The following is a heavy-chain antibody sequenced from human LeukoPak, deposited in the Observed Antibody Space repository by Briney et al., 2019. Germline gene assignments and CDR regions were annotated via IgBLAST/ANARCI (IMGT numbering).Heavy chain of an antibody. J-gene: IGHJ6*02. V-gene: IGHV3-33*01. CDR2: IWYDGSNN. CDR3: AGSSITMIVVAVYGMDV. D-gene: IGHD3-22*01. Sequence: SGGSLRLSCAASGFTFSNYGMHWVRQAPGKGLEWVAVIWYDGSNNYYADSVKGRFTISRDNSKNTMYLQMNTLRAEDTAVYYCAGSSITMIVVAVYGMDVWGQGTTVTVSS. CDR1: GFTFSNYG.